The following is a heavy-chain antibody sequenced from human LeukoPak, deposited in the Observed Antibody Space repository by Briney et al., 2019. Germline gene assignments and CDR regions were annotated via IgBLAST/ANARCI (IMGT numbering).Heavy chain of an antibody. D-gene: IGHD2-8*01. J-gene: IGHJ1*01. CDR2: ITNNGDAT. Sequence: GGSLRLSCAASGFSFRIYAMNWVRHARGKGLECVSTITNNGDATYHAASVKGRFTISRDNSKNTLYLQMNSLRAEDTAIYYCAKDLPNPGTSRHFQYWGQGTLVTVSS. CDR1: GFSFRIYA. V-gene: IGHV3-23*01. CDR3: AKDLPNPGTSRHFQY.